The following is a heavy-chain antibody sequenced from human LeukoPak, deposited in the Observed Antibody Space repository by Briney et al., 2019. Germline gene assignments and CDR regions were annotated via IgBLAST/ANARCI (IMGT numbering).Heavy chain of an antibody. V-gene: IGHV3-48*03. Sequence: GGSLRLSCAASGFTFSSYEMNWVRQAPGKGLEWVSYISSSGSTIYYADSVKGRFTISRDNAKNSLYLQMNSLRAEDTAVYYCARGFSSGYYFDYWGQGTLVTVSS. J-gene: IGHJ4*02. CDR2: ISSSGSTI. D-gene: IGHD3-22*01. CDR1: GFTFSSYE. CDR3: ARGFSSGYYFDY.